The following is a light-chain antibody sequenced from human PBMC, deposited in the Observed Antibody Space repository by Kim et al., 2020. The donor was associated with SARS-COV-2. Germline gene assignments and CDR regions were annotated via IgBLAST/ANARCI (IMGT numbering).Light chain of an antibody. Sequence: LSPGERASLACRASQSVSTDLAWYQHKPGQAPRLLIHDASNRATGIPPRFSGSGSGTDFTLTISSLEPEDFAIYYCQQRSNWPPTFGGGTKLEI. CDR3: QQRSNWPPT. CDR2: DAS. V-gene: IGKV3-11*01. CDR1: QSVSTD. J-gene: IGKJ4*01.